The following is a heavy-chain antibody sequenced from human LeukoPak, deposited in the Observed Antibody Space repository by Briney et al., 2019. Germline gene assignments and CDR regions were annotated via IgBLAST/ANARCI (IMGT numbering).Heavy chain of an antibody. V-gene: IGHV3-21*01. Sequence: PGGSLRLSCAASGFTFSSYEMNWVRQAPGKGLEWVASISSDSSYIDYADSVKGRFTISRDNAKNSLYLQMNSLRAEDTAVYYCASAITMVRGVIAIDYWGQGTLVTVSS. CDR3: ASAITMVRGVIAIDY. D-gene: IGHD3-10*01. CDR1: GFTFSSYE. J-gene: IGHJ4*02. CDR2: ISSDSSYI.